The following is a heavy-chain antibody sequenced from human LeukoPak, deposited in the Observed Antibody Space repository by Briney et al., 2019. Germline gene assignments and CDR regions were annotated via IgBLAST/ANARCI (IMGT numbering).Heavy chain of an antibody. CDR3: ASPCSGGSCYSDY. CDR2: ISYDGSNK. J-gene: IGHJ4*02. V-gene: IGHV3-30-3*01. CDR1: GFTFSSYA. Sequence: GGSLRLSCAASGFTFSSYAMHWARQAPGKGLEWVAVISYDGSNKYYADSVKGRFTISRDNSKNTLYLQMNSLRAEDTAVYYCASPCSGGSCYSDYWGQGTLVTVSS. D-gene: IGHD2-15*01.